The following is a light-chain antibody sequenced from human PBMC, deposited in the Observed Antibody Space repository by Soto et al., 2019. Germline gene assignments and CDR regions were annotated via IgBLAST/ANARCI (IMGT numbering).Light chain of an antibody. CDR1: SSDVGAYKY. J-gene: IGLJ1*01. Sequence: QSVLTQPASVSGSPGQSITISCTGTSSDVGAYKYVSWHQQHPGKAPKLMIYDVSDRPSGVSDRFSGSKSGNTASLTISGLQAEDEDDYYCSSYNGGSTSYVLGTRTKVTVL. V-gene: IGLV2-14*03. CDR3: SSYNGGSTSYV. CDR2: DVS.